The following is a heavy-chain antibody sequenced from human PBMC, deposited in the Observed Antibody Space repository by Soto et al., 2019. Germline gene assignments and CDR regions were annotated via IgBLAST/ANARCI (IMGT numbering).Heavy chain of an antibody. CDR3: GKGKYSSGWYQALDY. CDR1: GFTFSSYA. V-gene: IGHV3-23*01. D-gene: IGHD6-19*01. CDR2: ISGSGGST. J-gene: IGHJ4*02. Sequence: PGGSLRLSCAASGFTFSSYAMSWVRQAPGKGLEWVSAISGSGGSTYYADSVKGRFTISRDNSKNTLYLQMNSLRAEDTAVYYCGKGKYSSGWYQALDYWGQGTLVTVSP.